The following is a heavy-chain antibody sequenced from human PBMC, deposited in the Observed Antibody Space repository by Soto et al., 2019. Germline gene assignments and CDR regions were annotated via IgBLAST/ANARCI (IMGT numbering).Heavy chain of an antibody. Sequence: SVKVSCKASGGTFSSYAISWVRQAPGQGLEWMGGIIPIFGTANYAQKFRGRVTITADESTSTAYMELSSLRSEDTAVYYCARGQEEYQLLFPHFDYWGQGTLVTVSS. CDR3: ARGQEEYQLLFPHFDY. V-gene: IGHV1-69*13. CDR1: GGTFSSYA. D-gene: IGHD2-2*01. CDR2: IIPIFGTA. J-gene: IGHJ4*02.